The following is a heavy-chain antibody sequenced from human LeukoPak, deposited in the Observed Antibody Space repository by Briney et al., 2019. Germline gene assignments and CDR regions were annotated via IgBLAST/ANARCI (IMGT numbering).Heavy chain of an antibody. V-gene: IGHV1-8*03. CDR2: MNPNSGNT. CDR3: GSRGNSGWYGGYYYYYMDV. CDR1: GYTFTSYD. Sequence: GASVKVSCKASGYTFTSYDINWVRQATGQGLEWMGWMNPNSGNTGYAQKFQGRVTITRNTSISTAYMELSSLKSEDTAVYYCGSRGNSGWYGGYYYYYMDVWGKGTTVTVSS. D-gene: IGHD6-19*01. J-gene: IGHJ6*03.